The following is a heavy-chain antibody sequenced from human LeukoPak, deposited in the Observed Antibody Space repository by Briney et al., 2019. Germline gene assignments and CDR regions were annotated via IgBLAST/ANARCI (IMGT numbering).Heavy chain of an antibody. CDR3: ARGAFGVVTTSPFDY. J-gene: IGHJ4*02. CDR1: GFTFSSYA. D-gene: IGHD3-3*01. Sequence: QPGRSLRLSCAASGFTFSSYAMHWVRQAPGKGLEWVAVISYDGSNKYYADSVKGRFTISRDNSKNTLYLQMNSLRAKDTAVYYCARGAFGVVTTSPFDYWGQGTLVTVSS. CDR2: ISYDGSNK. V-gene: IGHV3-30*01.